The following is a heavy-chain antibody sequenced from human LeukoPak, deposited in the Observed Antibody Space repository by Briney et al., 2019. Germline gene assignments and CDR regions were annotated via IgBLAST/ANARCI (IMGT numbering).Heavy chain of an antibody. CDR2: INGDGSST. Sequence: GGSLRLSCAASGFSFSSYWMHWVRQAPGKGLVWVSRINGDGSSTRYADSVKGRFTISRDNAKNSLYQQMNGLRAEDTAAYYCARGATDTTRWFDPWGQGTLVTVSS. CDR1: GFSFSSYW. V-gene: IGHV3-74*01. D-gene: IGHD1-7*01. CDR3: ARGATDTTRWFDP. J-gene: IGHJ5*02.